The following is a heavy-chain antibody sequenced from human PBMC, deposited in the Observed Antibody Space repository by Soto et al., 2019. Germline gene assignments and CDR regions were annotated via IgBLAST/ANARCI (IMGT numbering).Heavy chain of an antibody. CDR3: AREGVRTAARPFDY. D-gene: IGHD6-13*01. V-gene: IGHV1-69*13. CDR2: IIPIFGTA. CDR1: GGTFSSYS. Sequence: SVKVSCKASGGTFSSYSISWVRQAPGQGLEWMGGIIPIFGTANYAQKFQGGVTITADESTSTAYMELSSLRSEDTAVYYCAREGVRTAARPFDYWGQGTLVTVSS. J-gene: IGHJ4*02.